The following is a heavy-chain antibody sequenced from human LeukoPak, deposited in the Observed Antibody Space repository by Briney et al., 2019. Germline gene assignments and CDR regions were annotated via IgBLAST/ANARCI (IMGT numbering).Heavy chain of an antibody. CDR2: IYPGDSDT. Sequence: GESLKISCKGSGYRFTSYWLGWVRQLPGKGLEWMGIIYPGDSDTRYSPSFQGQVTISADKSISTAYLQWSSLKASDTAMYYCAKLGYCTNGVCYTIDYWGQGTLVTVSS. D-gene: IGHD2-8*01. V-gene: IGHV5-51*01. CDR3: AKLGYCTNGVCYTIDY. J-gene: IGHJ4*02. CDR1: GYRFTSYW.